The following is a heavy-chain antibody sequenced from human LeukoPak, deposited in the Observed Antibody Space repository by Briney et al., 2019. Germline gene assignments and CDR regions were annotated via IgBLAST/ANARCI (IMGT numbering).Heavy chain of an antibody. D-gene: IGHD2-2*01. CDR2: ISSSGSTI. Sequence: GGSLRLSCAASGFTFSNYYMNWIRQAPVKGLEWVSYISSSGSTIYYADSVKGRFTISRDNAKNSLYLQMNSLRAEDTAVYYCASPPTAYCSTISCFDRNEDYWGQGTLVTVSS. CDR3: ASPPTAYCSTISCFDRNEDY. CDR1: GFTFSNYY. V-gene: IGHV3-11*04. J-gene: IGHJ4*02.